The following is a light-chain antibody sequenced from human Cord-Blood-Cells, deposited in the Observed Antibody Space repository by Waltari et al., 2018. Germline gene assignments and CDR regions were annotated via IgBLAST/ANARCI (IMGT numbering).Light chain of an antibody. CDR2: GVS. V-gene: IGLV2-14*01. CDR1: SSDGGGVNY. Sequence: SALTPPAPVSGSPAPSNPIPCTGTSSDGGGVNYGSWFQQHPGKAPKHMIYGVSKRPSGVSNRFSGSKSGNTASLTIAGLQAEDEAEYYCSSYTSSSTYVFGTGTKVTVL. CDR3: SSYTSSSTYV. J-gene: IGLJ1*01.